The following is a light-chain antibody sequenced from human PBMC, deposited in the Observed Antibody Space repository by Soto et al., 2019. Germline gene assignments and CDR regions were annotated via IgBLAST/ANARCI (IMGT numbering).Light chain of an antibody. CDR1: QSVSSN. Sequence: EIVMTQSPATLSVSPGERATLSCRASQSVSSNLAWYQQKPGQVPRLLIYGASTRATGIPARFSGSGSGTEFTLTISSLQSEDFAVYYCQQYNNWPPYTFGRGTKLEIK. J-gene: IGKJ2*01. CDR3: QQYNNWPPYT. CDR2: GAS. V-gene: IGKV3-15*01.